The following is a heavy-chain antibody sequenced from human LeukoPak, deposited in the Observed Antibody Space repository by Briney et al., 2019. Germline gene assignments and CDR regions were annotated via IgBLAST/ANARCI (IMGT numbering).Heavy chain of an antibody. CDR2: IYTSGST. CDR1: GGSISSYY. CDR3: AGDHRDTALDYRIDP. J-gene: IGHJ5*02. Sequence: SETLSLTCTISGGSISSYYWSWIRQPAGKGLEWIGRIYTSGSTNYNPSLKSRVTMSVDTSKNQFSLKLSSVTAADTAVYYCAGDHRDTALDYRIDPWGQGTLVTVSS. D-gene: IGHD4-11*01. V-gene: IGHV4-4*07.